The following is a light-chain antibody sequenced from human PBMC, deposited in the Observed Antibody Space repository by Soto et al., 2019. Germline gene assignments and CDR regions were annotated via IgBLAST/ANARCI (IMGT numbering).Light chain of an antibody. CDR3: LLDYAYFWA. CDR1: QGIRSA. CDR2: AAS. J-gene: IGKJ1*01. V-gene: IGKV1-6*01. Sequence: AIQATQSPSSLSASVGDRVTITCRTSQGIRSALGWYQQKPGKVPKLLIYAASTLQSGVPSRFSGSGSGRDFTLTISSLQPEDFATYYCLLDYAYFWAFGQGTKVDIK.